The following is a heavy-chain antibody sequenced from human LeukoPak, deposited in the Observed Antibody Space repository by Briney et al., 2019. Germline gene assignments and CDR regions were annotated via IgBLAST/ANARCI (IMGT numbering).Heavy chain of an antibody. CDR3: ARDKDNYYGSGSSV. D-gene: IGHD3-10*01. CDR2: ISSSGSTI. V-gene: IGHV3-11*04. CDR1: GGSISSSSYY. J-gene: IGHJ6*04. Sequence: LSLTCTVSGGSISSSSYYWGWIRQPPGKGLEWVSYISSSGSTIYYADSVKGRFTISRDNAKNSLYLQMNSLRAEDTAVYYCARDKDNYYGSGSSVWGKGTTVTVSS.